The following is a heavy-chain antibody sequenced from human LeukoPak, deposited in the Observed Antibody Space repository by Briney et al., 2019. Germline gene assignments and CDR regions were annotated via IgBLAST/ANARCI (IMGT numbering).Heavy chain of an antibody. D-gene: IGHD5-18*01. CDR2: IIPIFGTA. CDR3: ARGGYSYGYWDYGMDV. V-gene: IGHV1-69*13. CDR1: GGTFSSYA. J-gene: IGHJ6*02. Sequence: SVKVSCKASGGTFSSYAISWARQAPGQGLEWMGGIIPIFGTANYAQKFQGRVTITADESTSTAYMELSSLRSEDTAVYYCARGGYSYGYWDYGMDVWGQGTTVTVSS.